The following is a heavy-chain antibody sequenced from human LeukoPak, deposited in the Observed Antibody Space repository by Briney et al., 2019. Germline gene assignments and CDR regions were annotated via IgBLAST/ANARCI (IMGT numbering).Heavy chain of an antibody. D-gene: IGHD3-22*01. CDR1: GYTFTGYY. Sequence: GASVKVSCKASGYTFTGYYMHWVRQAPGQGLEWMGWINPNSGGTNYAQEFQGRVTITRDTSASTAYMELSSLRSEDMAVYYCARGGYYYDSSLSYYFDYWGQGTLVTVSS. CDR3: ARGGYYYDSSLSYYFDY. J-gene: IGHJ4*02. V-gene: IGHV1-2*02. CDR2: INPNSGGT.